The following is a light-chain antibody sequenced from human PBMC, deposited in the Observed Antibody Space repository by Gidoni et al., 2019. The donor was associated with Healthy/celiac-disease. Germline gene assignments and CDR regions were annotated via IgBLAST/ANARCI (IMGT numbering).Light chain of an antibody. CDR3: SSYASPNTVI. Sequence: QSALTQPAPVSGSPGQSITISCTGTSNDVGVYNSVSWYQQHPDKAPRLMIREVTNRPSVVSSRFSGSKSGNTSSLTISGLQAEDEADYYCSSYASPNTVIFGGGTTLTV. CDR2: EVT. CDR1: SNDVGVYNS. V-gene: IGLV2-14*01. J-gene: IGLJ2*01.